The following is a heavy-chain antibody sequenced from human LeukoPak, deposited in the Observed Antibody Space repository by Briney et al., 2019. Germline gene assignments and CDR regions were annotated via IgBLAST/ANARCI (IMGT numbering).Heavy chain of an antibody. Sequence: PGGSLRLSCAASGFTFSDYYMSWIRQAPGKGLEGVSYISSSSSYTNYADSVKGRFTISRDNAKNSLYLQMNSLRAEDTAVYYCARDYYGSADYWGQGTLVTVSS. J-gene: IGHJ4*02. CDR3: ARDYYGSADY. V-gene: IGHV3-11*05. D-gene: IGHD3-10*01. CDR2: ISSSSSYT. CDR1: GFTFSDYY.